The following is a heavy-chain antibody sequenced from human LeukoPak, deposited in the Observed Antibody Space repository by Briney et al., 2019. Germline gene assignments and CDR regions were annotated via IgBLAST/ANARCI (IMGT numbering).Heavy chain of an antibody. CDR2: ISSSSSYI. V-gene: IGHV3-21*01. CDR1: GFTFSSYS. Sequence: GGSLRLSCAASGFTFSSYSMNWVCQAPGKGLEWVSSISSSSSYIYYADSVKGRFTISRDNAKNSLYLQMNSLRAEDTAVYYCAREDFGDYVFGYWGQGTLVTVSS. J-gene: IGHJ4*02. D-gene: IGHD4-17*01. CDR3: AREDFGDYVFGY.